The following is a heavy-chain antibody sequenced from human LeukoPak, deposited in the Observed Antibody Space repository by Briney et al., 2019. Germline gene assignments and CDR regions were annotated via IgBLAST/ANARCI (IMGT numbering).Heavy chain of an antibody. CDR1: GYTFTSYD. J-gene: IGHJ5*02. D-gene: IGHD3-9*01. CDR2: MNPNSGNT. V-gene: IGHV1-8*01. Sequence: ASVKVSCKASGYTFTSYDINWVRQATGQGLEWMGWMNPNSGNTGYAQKFQGRVTMTRNTSISTAYMELSSLRSEDTAVYYCARGRQLRYFVRGWFDPWGQGTLVTVSS. CDR3: ARGRQLRYFVRGWFDP.